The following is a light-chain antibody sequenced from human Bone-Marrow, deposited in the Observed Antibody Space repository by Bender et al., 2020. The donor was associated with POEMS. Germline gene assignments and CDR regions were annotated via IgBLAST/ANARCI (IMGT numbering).Light chain of an antibody. CDR3: SSYTTTYALNVE. V-gene: IGLV1-40*01. Sequence: QSVLTQPPSVSGAPGQRVTISCTGSSSNTGSGYDINWYQHLPGTAPKLLIYGYNNRPSGVPDRFSGSKSGTSASLAISGLRAEDEATYYCSSYTTTYALNVEFGGGTKLTVL. J-gene: IGLJ2*01. CDR2: GYN. CDR1: SSNTGSGYD.